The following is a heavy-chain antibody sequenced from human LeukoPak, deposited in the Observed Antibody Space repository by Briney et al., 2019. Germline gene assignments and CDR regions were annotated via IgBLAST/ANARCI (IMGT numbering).Heavy chain of an antibody. CDR2: IYPGDSDT. J-gene: IGHJ6*03. V-gene: IGHV5-51*01. Sequence: GESLKISCKGSGYSFTSYWIGWVRQMPGKGLEWMGIIYPGDSDTRYSPSFQGQVTISADKSISTAYLQWSSLKASDAAMYYCATNRGYCSSTSCYTDYYMDVWGKGTTVTVSS. CDR1: GYSFTSYW. D-gene: IGHD2-2*02. CDR3: ATNRGYCSSTSCYTDYYMDV.